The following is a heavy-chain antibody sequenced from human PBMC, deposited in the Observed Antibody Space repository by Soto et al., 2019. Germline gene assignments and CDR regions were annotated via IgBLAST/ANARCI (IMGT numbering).Heavy chain of an antibody. D-gene: IGHD1-1*01. J-gene: IGHJ4*02. CDR3: ARGPRVSSTGTGAH. CDR2: ISDDGSTA. CDR1: GFTFSAYW. V-gene: IGHV3-74*01. Sequence: PGGSLRLSCSVSGFTFSAYWMHWVRQVPGKGLTWVSRISDDGSTATYADSVKGRFVISRDNAKNSLYLERNTLRADDSGLYYCARGPRVSSTGTGAHWGRGTLVTVSS.